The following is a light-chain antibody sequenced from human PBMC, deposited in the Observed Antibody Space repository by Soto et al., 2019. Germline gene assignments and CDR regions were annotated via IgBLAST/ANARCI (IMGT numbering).Light chain of an antibody. J-gene: IGLJ1*01. CDR1: SSNIGSNY. V-gene: IGLV1-47*01. Sequence: QSVLTQPPSASGTPGQRVTISCSGSSSNIGSNYVYWYQQLPGTAPKLLIYKNNQRPSGVPDRFSGSKSGTSASLAISGLRSEDEADYCCAVWDDSLSGYVFGVGTKVTVL. CDR2: KNN. CDR3: AVWDDSLSGYV.